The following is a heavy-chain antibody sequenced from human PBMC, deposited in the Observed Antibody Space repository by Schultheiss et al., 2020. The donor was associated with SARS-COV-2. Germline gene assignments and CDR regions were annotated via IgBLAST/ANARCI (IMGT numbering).Heavy chain of an antibody. CDR2: IWYDGSNK. V-gene: IGHV3-30*02. CDR1: GFTFSSYD. Sequence: GGSLRLSCAASGFTFSSYDMHWVRQAPGKGLEWVAVIWYDGSNKYYADSVKGRFTISRDNSKNTLYLQMNSLRAEDTAVYYCAKDKSNSQPYYYYGMDVWGQGTTVTSP. CDR3: AKDKSNSQPYYYYGMDV. J-gene: IGHJ6*02. D-gene: IGHD4-11*01.